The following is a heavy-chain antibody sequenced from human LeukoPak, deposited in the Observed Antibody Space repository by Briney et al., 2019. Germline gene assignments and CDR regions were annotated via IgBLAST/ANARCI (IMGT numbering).Heavy chain of an antibody. V-gene: IGHV4-59*11. Sequence: SETLALTCAVSGDCFSSHYWTWIRQSPGTGLEWIGYISHIGRTNYNPSLKSRVTISIDTSKNQFSLKLRSVTAADTAVYYCARDLVTVTKGFDIWGQGTMVSVSS. D-gene: IGHD4-17*01. CDR1: GDCFSSHY. CDR2: ISHIGRT. J-gene: IGHJ3*02. CDR3: ARDLVTVTKGFDI.